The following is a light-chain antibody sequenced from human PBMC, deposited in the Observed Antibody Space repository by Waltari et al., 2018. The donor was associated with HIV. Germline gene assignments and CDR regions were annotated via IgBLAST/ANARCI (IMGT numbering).Light chain of an antibody. CDR1: SSDIGGSNY. J-gene: IGLJ3*02. CDR2: DVI. Sequence: QSALTQPASVSGSPGQSIPISCTGTSSDIGGSNYVSWYQQHPGKPPKVIIYDVINRPSGISDRFSGSKSGSTASLTISGLQAEDEADYYCASYTARSIPWVFGGGTKLTVV. CDR3: ASYTARSIPWV. V-gene: IGLV2-14*03.